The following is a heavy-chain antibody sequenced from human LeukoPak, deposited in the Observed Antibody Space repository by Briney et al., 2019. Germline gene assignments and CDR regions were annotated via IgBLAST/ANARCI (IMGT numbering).Heavy chain of an antibody. V-gene: IGHV4-4*07. CDR3: ARHFDY. J-gene: IGHJ4*02. Sequence: PSETLSLTCTVSGGSISSYYWSWIRQPAGKGLDWIGRIYSSGSTNYNPSLKSRVTISVDTSKNQFSLKLSSVTAADTAVYYCARHFDYWGQGTLVTVSS. CDR1: GGSISSYY. CDR2: IYSSGST.